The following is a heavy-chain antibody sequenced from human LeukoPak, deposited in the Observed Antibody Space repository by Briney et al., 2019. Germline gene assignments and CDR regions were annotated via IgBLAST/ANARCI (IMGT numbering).Heavy chain of an antibody. Sequence: GRSLRLSCAASGFTFSSYAMHWVRQAPGKGLEWVAVISYDGGNKYYADSVKGRFTISRDNSKNTLYLQMNSLRAEDTAVYYCARLYYDSSGSYFDYWGQGTLVTVSS. CDR2: ISYDGGNK. D-gene: IGHD3-22*01. J-gene: IGHJ4*02. CDR3: ARLYYDSSGSYFDY. CDR1: GFTFSSYA. V-gene: IGHV3-30-3*01.